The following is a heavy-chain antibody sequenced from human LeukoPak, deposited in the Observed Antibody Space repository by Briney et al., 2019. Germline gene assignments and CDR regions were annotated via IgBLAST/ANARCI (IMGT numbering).Heavy chain of an antibody. Sequence: GGSLRLSCAASGFTFSSYAMSWVRQAPGKGLEWVSAISGSGGSTYYADSVKGRFTISRDNSKNTLYLQMNSLRAEDTAVYYCAKDTDIVVVPAADRGVFDYWGQGTLVTVSS. J-gene: IGHJ4*02. V-gene: IGHV3-23*01. D-gene: IGHD2-2*01. CDR3: AKDTDIVVVPAADRGVFDY. CDR2: ISGSGGST. CDR1: GFTFSSYA.